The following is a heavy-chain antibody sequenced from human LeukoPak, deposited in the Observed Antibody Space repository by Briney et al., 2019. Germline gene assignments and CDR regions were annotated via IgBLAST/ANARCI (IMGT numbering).Heavy chain of an antibody. CDR1: GGSISSYY. CDR3: ARGLGYCSSTSCYEDDY. V-gene: IGHV4-59*01. CDR2: IYYSGST. J-gene: IGHJ4*02. Sequence: PSETLSLTCTVSGGSISSYYWSWIRQPPGKGLEWIGYIYYSGSTNYNPSLKSRVTISVDTSKNQFSLKLSSVTAADTAVYYCARGLGYCSSTSCYEDDYWGQGTLVTVSS. D-gene: IGHD2-2*01.